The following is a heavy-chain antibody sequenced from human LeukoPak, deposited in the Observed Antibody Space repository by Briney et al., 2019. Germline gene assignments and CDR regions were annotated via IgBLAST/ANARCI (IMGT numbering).Heavy chain of an antibody. CDR1: GYTFTSYY. J-gene: IGHJ4*02. CDR3: ARDVLRYFDGTGN. D-gene: IGHD3-9*01. V-gene: IGHV1-46*01. CDR2: INPSGGST. Sequence: ASVKVSCKASGYTFTSYYMHWVRQAPGQGLEWMGIINPSGGSTSYAQKFQGRVTMTRDMSTSTVYMELSSLRSEDTAVYYCARDVLRYFDGTGNWGQGTLVTVSS.